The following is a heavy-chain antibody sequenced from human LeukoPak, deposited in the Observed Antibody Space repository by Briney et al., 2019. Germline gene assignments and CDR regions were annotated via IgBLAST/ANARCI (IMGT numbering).Heavy chain of an antibody. CDR2: VIPILGIA. CDR1: GGTFSSYT. D-gene: IGHD5-12*01. Sequence: ASVKVSCKASGGTFSSYTISWVRQAPGQGLEWMGRVIPILGIANYAQKFQGRVTITADKSTSTAYMELSSLRSEDTAVYYCARLGGSGYDDYWGQGTLVTVSS. V-gene: IGHV1-69*02. CDR3: ARLGGSGYDDY. J-gene: IGHJ4*02.